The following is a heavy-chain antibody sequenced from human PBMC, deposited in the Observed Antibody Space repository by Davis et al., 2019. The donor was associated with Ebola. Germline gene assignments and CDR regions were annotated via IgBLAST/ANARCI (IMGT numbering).Heavy chain of an antibody. Sequence: SVKVSCKASGGTFSSYAISWVRQAPGQGLEWMGGIIPIFGTANYAQKFQGRVTITADESTSTAYMELSSLRSEDTAVYYCAREHPLGYCSSTSCYSWGQGTLVTVSS. CDR3: AREHPLGYCSSTSCYS. CDR2: IIPIFGTA. J-gene: IGHJ4*02. V-gene: IGHV1-69*13. D-gene: IGHD2-2*02. CDR1: GGTFSSYA.